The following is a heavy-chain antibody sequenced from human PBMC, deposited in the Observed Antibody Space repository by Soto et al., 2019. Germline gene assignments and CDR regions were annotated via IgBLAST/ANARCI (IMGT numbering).Heavy chain of an antibody. CDR2: INTANGDT. CDR3: ARDSTGWYRGWFEP. D-gene: IGHD6-19*01. CDR1: GYTFTTFA. V-gene: IGHV1-3*04. Sequence: QVHLAQSGAEVQKPGASMNLSCKASGYTFTTFAMHWLRQAPGQRPEWMGWINTANGDTKYSPTLQGRITITRDTSARIVYMDLRSLTSEDTAVYFCARDSTGWYRGWFEPWGQGTLVTVSS. J-gene: IGHJ5*02.